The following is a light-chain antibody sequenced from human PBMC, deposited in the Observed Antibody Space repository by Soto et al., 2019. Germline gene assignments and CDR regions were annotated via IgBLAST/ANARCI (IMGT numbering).Light chain of an antibody. Sequence: IVLTQSPGTLSLSPSKIATLSFRAIQSISSRWLAWYQQKPGQAPKLLIYGASSRDTGIPDRFSGSGSGTDFTLTISSLQPEDSATYYCQHYNSYPLTFGGGTKVDI. V-gene: IGKV3-20*01. CDR1: QSISSRW. CDR2: GAS. J-gene: IGKJ4*01. CDR3: QHYNSYPLT.